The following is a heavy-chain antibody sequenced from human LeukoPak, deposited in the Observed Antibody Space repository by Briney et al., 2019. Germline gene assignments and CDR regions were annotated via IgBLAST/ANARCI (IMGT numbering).Heavy chain of an antibody. V-gene: IGHV4-39*07. Sequence: SETLSLTCTVSGGSISSSSYYWGWIRQPPGKGLEWIGSIYYSGSTYYNPSLKSRVTISVDTSKNQFSLKLSSATAADTAVYYCASSIYDSSGPDYWGQGTLVTVSS. CDR2: IYYSGST. D-gene: IGHD3-22*01. J-gene: IGHJ4*02. CDR3: ASSIYDSSGPDY. CDR1: GGSISSSSYY.